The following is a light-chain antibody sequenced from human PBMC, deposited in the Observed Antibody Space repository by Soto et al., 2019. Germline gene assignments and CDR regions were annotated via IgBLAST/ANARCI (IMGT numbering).Light chain of an antibody. CDR2: KAS. CDR1: QTIRSW. Sequence: DVQMTQSPSILSASVGDRVTITCRASQTIRSWLAWYQQKPGKAPKLLIYKASTVKSGVPSRFSGSGSGTEFTLTISSLQHDYFATYYCQQYNSYSKTFGQGTKVDI. J-gene: IGKJ1*01. V-gene: IGKV1-5*03. CDR3: QQYNSYSKT.